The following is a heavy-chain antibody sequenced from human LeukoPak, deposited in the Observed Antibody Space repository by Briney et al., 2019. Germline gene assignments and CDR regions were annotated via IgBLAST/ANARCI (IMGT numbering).Heavy chain of an antibody. V-gene: IGHV4-59*08. D-gene: IGHD5-12*01. CDR2: IYYSGST. CDR1: GGSISSYY. J-gene: IGHJ3*02. CDR3: ARYGYSGYRGDAFDI. Sequence: PSETLSLTCTVSGGSISSYYWSWIRQPPGKGLEWIGYIYYSGSTNYNPSLKSRVTISVDTSKNQFSLKLSSVTAADTAVYYCARYGYSGYRGDAFDIWGQGTMVTVSS.